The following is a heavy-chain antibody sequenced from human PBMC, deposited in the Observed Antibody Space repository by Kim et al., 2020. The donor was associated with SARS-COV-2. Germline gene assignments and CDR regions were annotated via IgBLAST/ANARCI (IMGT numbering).Heavy chain of an antibody. CDR2: IPGSGDST. CDR3: AKRIAGGGGYFHY. D-gene: IGHD2-15*01. Sequence: GGSLRLSCAASGFTFSTSAMSWVRQAPGKGLEWVSAIPGSGDSTHYADSVKGRFTISRDNSQNTLYLQMNSLRAEDTAVYYCAKRIAGGGGYFHYWGQGTLVTVSS. CDR1: GFTFSTSA. J-gene: IGHJ4*02. V-gene: IGHV3-23*01.